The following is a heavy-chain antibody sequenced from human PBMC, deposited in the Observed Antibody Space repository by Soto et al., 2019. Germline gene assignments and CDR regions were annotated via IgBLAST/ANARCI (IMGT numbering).Heavy chain of an antibody. Sequence: QVQLVESGGGVVQPGRSLRLSCAASGFTFSSYGMHWVRQAPGKGLEWVAVISYDGSNKYYADSVKGRFTISRDNSKNTLYLQMNSLRAEDTAVYYCAKDRAGYCSGGSCYPARYYYGMDVWGQGTTVTVSS. CDR2: ISYDGSNK. CDR3: AKDRAGYCSGGSCYPARYYYGMDV. CDR1: GFTFSSYG. J-gene: IGHJ6*02. V-gene: IGHV3-30*18. D-gene: IGHD2-15*01.